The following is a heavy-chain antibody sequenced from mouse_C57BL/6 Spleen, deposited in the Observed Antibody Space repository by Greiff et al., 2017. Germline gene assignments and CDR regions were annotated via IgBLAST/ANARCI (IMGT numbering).Heavy chain of an antibody. J-gene: IGHJ2*01. Sequence: VQLQQSGPELVKPGASVKISCKASGYTFTDYYINWVKQRPGQGLEWIGWIYPGSGNTKYNEKFKGKATLTVDTSSSTAYMQLSSLTSEDSAVYFCARTGNYGSRRLGYFDYWGQGTTLTVSS. CDR1: GYTFTDYY. D-gene: IGHD1-1*01. V-gene: IGHV1-84*01. CDR2: IYPGSGNT. CDR3: ARTGNYGSRRLGYFDY.